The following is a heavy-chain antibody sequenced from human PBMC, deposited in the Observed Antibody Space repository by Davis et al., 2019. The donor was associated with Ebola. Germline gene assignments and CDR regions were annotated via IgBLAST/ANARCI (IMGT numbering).Heavy chain of an antibody. CDR1: GFTFSNYW. D-gene: IGHD3-3*01. V-gene: IGHV3-7*01. CDR2: IQQDGGDK. CDR3: ARDLGLDFAVVTYFDY. J-gene: IGHJ4*01. Sequence: GESLKISCAASGFTFSNYWMSWVRQVPGRGLEWVANIQQDGGDKHYLESVKGRSTISRDNTKDLVFLELNSLRVEDTGVYYCARDLGLDFAVVTYFDYWGHGAPVTVSS.